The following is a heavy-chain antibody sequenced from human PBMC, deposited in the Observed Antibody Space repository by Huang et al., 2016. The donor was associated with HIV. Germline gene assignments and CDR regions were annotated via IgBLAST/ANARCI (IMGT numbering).Heavy chain of an antibody. CDR1: GGSFSDSC. CDR3: ARPKMTATPSDSSWSYFDF. D-gene: IGHD3-10*01. J-gene: IGHJ4*02. Sequence: QVRLEQWGPNLLKPSDTLSLKCAVSGGSFSDSCWIWIRQSPVTGLEWIGEVNNRGDGTHNPSLGSRVSMSVDSSKNQFYLNLTSVTAADTAVYFCARPKMTATPSDSSWSYFDFWGRGTPVTVSS. CDR2: VNNRGDG. V-gene: IGHV4-34*01.